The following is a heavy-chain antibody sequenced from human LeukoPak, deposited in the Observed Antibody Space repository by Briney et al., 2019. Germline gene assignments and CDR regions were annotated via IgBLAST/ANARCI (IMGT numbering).Heavy chain of an antibody. CDR1: GFTFSSSV. Sequence: PGGSLRLSCAASGFTFSSSVMSWVRQAPGKGLEWVSAISGSGGSTYYADSVKGRFTISRDNSKNTLYLQMDSLRAEDTAIYYCAKLSSGTYNPVDYWGQGTLVTVSS. D-gene: IGHD1-26*01. J-gene: IGHJ4*02. CDR2: ISGSGGST. V-gene: IGHV3-23*01. CDR3: AKLSSGTYNPVDY.